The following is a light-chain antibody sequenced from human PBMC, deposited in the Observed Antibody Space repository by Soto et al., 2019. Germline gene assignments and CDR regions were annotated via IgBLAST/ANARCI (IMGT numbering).Light chain of an antibody. J-gene: IGKJ2*02. V-gene: IGKV1-5*03. Sequence: DIQMTQSPSTLSASVGDRVTITCRASQNINSWVAWYQQKPGKAPNPLIYKASSLKSGVPSRFSGSGSGTEFTLTISSLQPDDFGTYYCLHDNGAWIWGTFGQGTKLEIK. CDR1: QNINSW. CDR2: KAS. CDR3: LHDNGAWIWGT.